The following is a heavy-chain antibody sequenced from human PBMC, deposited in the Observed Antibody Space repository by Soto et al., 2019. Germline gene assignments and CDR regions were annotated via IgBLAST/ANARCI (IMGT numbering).Heavy chain of an antibody. D-gene: IGHD1-26*01. Sequence: QVQLQESGPGLVKPSETLSLTCTVSGGSISSYYWSWIRQPPGKGLEWIGYIYYSGSTNYNPSLKSRVTISVDTSKNQFPLKLSSVTAADTAVYYCARFHPMVGATLGAFDIWGQGTMVTVSS. CDR3: ARFHPMVGATLGAFDI. V-gene: IGHV4-59*01. CDR1: GGSISSYY. J-gene: IGHJ3*02. CDR2: IYYSGST.